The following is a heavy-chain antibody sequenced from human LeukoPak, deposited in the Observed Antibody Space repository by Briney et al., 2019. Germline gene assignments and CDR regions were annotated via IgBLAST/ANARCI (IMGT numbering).Heavy chain of an antibody. V-gene: IGHV4-4*02. CDR1: GDSISSSRW. D-gene: IGHD2-2*01. CDR3: ASRREGYDSAMLDF. J-gene: IGHJ4*02. Sequence: PSETLSLTCAVSGDSISSSRWWSWVRQLPEKGLEWIGEIYHNGNAHYNPSLKSRVTISLDKSMDQFSLKMSSVTAADTAVYYCASRREGYDSAMLDFWGQGTLVTVSS. CDR2: IYHNGNA.